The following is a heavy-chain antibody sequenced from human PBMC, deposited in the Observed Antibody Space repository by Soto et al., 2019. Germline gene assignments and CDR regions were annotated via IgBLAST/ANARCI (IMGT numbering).Heavy chain of an antibody. J-gene: IGHJ6*02. Sequence: PSETLSLTCTVSGGSIRSYYWSWIRQPPGKGLEWIGYIYYIGSTNYNPSLKSRVTISVDTSKNQFSLKLSSVTAADTAVYYCARHKKVAGFSYYYYGMDVWGQGTTVTVS. D-gene: IGHD6-19*01. CDR2: IYYIGST. CDR1: GGSIRSYY. CDR3: ARHKKVAGFSYYYYGMDV. V-gene: IGHV4-59*08.